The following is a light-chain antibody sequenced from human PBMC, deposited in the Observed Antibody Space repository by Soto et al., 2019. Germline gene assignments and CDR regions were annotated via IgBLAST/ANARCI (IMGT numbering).Light chain of an antibody. Sequence: QSELTQPASVSGSPGQSITISCTGTSSDVDGYNYVSWYQQHPGKAPKLMIYDVSNRPSGVSNRFSGSKSGNTASLTISGLQAEDEADYYCSSYTSSSTLPYVFGNGTKVTVL. CDR2: DVS. V-gene: IGLV2-14*01. J-gene: IGLJ1*01. CDR1: SSDVDGYNY. CDR3: SSYTSSSTLPYV.